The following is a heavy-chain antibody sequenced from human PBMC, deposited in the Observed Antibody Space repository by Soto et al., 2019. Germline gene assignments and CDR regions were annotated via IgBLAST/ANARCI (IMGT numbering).Heavy chain of an antibody. V-gene: IGHV3-30*18. D-gene: IGHD1-26*01. Sequence: GGSLRLSCAASGFTFSSYGMHWVRQAPGKGLEWVAVISYDGSNKYYADSEKGRFTVSRDNSKNTLYLQMNSLRAEDTAVYYCAKELVRATFDYWGQGTLVTVSS. J-gene: IGHJ4*02. CDR2: ISYDGSNK. CDR3: AKELVRATFDY. CDR1: GFTFSSYG.